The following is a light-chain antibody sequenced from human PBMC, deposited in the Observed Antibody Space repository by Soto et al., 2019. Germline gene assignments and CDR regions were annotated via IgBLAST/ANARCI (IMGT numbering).Light chain of an antibody. Sequence: EIVMTQSPATLSLSPGERATLSCRASQSVGGELAWYNQKPGQAPRLLIYGASTRATGIPASFSGSGSGTEFTLTINSLKSEDFEVYYCQQYNNWPQTFGQGTKVDIK. CDR3: QQYNNWPQT. V-gene: IGKV3-15*01. J-gene: IGKJ1*01. CDR1: QSVGGE. CDR2: GAS.